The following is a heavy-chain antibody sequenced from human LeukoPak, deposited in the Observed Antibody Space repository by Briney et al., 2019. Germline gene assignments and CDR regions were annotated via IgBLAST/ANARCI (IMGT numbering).Heavy chain of an antibody. CDR2: IIPIFGTA. CDR1: GGTFSSYA. D-gene: IGHD6-13*01. Sequence: SVKVSCKASGGTFSSYAISWVRQAPGQGLEWMGGIIPIFGTANYAQKFQGRVTITADESTSTAYMELSSLRSEDTAVYYCARDRKSSSWPPNFDYWGQGTLVTVSS. J-gene: IGHJ4*02. V-gene: IGHV1-69*13. CDR3: ARDRKSSSWPPNFDY.